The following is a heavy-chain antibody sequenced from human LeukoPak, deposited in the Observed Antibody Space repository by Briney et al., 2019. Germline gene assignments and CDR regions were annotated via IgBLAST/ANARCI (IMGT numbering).Heavy chain of an antibody. CDR1: GFTFSSYS. J-gene: IGHJ4*02. Sequence: GGSLRLSCAASGFTFSSYSMNWVRQAPGKGLEWVSSISSSSSYIYYADSVKGRFTISRDNAKNSLYLQMNSRRAEDTAVYYCARDQAYYDSSGYYVDYWGQGTLVTVSS. CDR2: ISSSSSYI. V-gene: IGHV3-21*01. CDR3: ARDQAYYDSSGYYVDY. D-gene: IGHD3-22*01.